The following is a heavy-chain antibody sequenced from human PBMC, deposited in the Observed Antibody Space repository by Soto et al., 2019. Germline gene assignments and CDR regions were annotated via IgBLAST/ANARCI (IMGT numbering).Heavy chain of an antibody. D-gene: IGHD3-3*01. J-gene: IGHJ4*02. Sequence: QVQLEESGPGLLRPAQSLSLTCTVSGDSIRDSGDHYWSWVRQPPGKGLQWLAYIHHSGNTYYSPSLKSRLSLSLDTSRTEFALTLTSVTAADTAVYYGARLSRRLFGQYKIDFWGQGALVTVSS. CDR2: IHHSGNT. CDR3: ARLSRRLFGQYKIDF. CDR1: GDSIRDSGDHY. V-gene: IGHV4-30-4*08.